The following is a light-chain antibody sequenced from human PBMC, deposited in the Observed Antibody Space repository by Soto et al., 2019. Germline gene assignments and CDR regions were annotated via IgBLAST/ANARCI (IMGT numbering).Light chain of an antibody. V-gene: IGLV2-14*01. CDR1: SSDVGDYNY. CDR3: SSYASSITYV. J-gene: IGLJ1*01. Sequence: QSALTQPASVSGSPGQSITISCTGTSSDVGDYNYVSWYQQHPGKAPKLMIYEVGNRPSGVSSRFSGSKSGNTASLTISGLQAEDEADYYCSSYASSITYVFGTGTKV. CDR2: EVG.